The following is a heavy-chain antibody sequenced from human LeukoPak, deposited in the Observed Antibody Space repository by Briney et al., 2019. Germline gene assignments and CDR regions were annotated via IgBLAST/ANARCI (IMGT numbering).Heavy chain of an antibody. CDR1: GYSISSGYY. CDR3: STLESAYSDY. Sequence: SETLSLTCAVSGYSISSGYYWNWIRQPPGKGLEWIGYIYYSGSTNYNPSLKSRITMSVDTSKNQFSLKLSSVTAADTAVYYCSTLESAYSDYWGQGTQVTVSS. CDR2: IYYSGST. D-gene: IGHD3-3*01. J-gene: IGHJ4*02. V-gene: IGHV4-61*01.